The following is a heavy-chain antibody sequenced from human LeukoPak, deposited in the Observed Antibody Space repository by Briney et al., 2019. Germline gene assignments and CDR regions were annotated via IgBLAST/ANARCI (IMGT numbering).Heavy chain of an antibody. CDR2: IIPIFGTA. CDR1: GGTFSSYA. J-gene: IGHJ4*02. Sequence: SVKVSFKASGGTFSSYAISWVRQAPGKGLEWMGGIIPIFGTANYAQKFQGRVTITADESTSTAYMELSGLRSEDTAVYYCARLPLQLWPTGYFDFWGQGTLVTVSS. CDR3: ARLPLQLWPTGYFDF. D-gene: IGHD5-18*01. V-gene: IGHV1-69*13.